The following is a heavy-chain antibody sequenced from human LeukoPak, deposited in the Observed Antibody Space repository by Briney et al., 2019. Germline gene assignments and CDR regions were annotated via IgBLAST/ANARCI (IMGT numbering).Heavy chain of an antibody. CDR3: ARLRGIILGALLHYYFDY. CDR2: ISYSGNT. V-gene: IGHV4-59*05. D-gene: IGHD1-26*01. CDR1: GGSISSYY. Sequence: PSETLSLTCTVSGGSISSYYWSWIRQPPGKGLEWIGSISYSGNTYYSPSLKSRVTISIDTSKNQFSLKLSSVTAADTAVYYCARLRGIILGALLHYYFDYWGQGTLVSVSS. J-gene: IGHJ4*02.